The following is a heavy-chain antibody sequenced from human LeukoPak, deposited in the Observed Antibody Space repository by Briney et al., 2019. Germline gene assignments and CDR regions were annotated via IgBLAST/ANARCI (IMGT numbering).Heavy chain of an antibody. CDR2: IWYDGSNK. Sequence: PGGSLRLSCAASGFTFSSYGMHWVRQAPGEGLEWVALIWYDGSNKYYADSVKGRLTISRDNSKNTLYLRMNSLRAEDTAVYYCAREGPRGNSQFDYWGQGTLVTVSS. CDR1: GFTFSSYG. CDR3: AREGPRGNSQFDY. D-gene: IGHD2/OR15-2a*01. V-gene: IGHV3-33*01. J-gene: IGHJ4*02.